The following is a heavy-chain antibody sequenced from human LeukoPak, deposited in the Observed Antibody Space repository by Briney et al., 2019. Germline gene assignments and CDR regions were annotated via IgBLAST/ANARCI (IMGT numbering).Heavy chain of an antibody. Sequence: GESLKISCKGSENSFTNCWIAWVRQTPGKGLEWMGIIYPGDSDTRYSPTFQGQVTISADRSSTTAYLQWSGLKASDTAMYYCARSVDSTTSTLPYWGQGTLVTVSS. CDR1: ENSFTNCW. CDR2: IYPGDSDT. J-gene: IGHJ4*02. V-gene: IGHV5-51*01. CDR3: ARSVDSTTSTLPY. D-gene: IGHD5-18*01.